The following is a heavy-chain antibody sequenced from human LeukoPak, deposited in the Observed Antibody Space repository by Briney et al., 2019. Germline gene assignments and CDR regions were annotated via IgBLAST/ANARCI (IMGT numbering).Heavy chain of an antibody. D-gene: IGHD3-9*01. Sequence: ASVKVSCKASGYTFTSYFMHWVRQAPGQGLEWMGIINPSGGTTSYAQKFQGRVTMTRDTSTSTVYMELSRLRSDDTAVYYCARSAHLTGFDYWGQGTLVTVSS. CDR1: GYTFTSYF. CDR2: INPSGGTT. J-gene: IGHJ4*02. CDR3: ARSAHLTGFDY. V-gene: IGHV1-46*01.